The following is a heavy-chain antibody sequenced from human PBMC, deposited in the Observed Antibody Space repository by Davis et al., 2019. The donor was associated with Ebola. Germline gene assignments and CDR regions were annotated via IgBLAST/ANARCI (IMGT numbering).Heavy chain of an antibody. V-gene: IGHV3-7*03. J-gene: IGHJ4*02. CDR2: INHIGYEK. CDR1: GYSFRNDW. CDR3: TRDLSPSDVWRRYFEF. D-gene: IGHD3-16*01. Sequence: GESLKISCAVSGYSFRNDWMAWVRQAPGKGLEWVANINHIGYEKYYGDSVKGRFTISRDNAKNSVYLQMDSLRVEGTAVYYCTRDLSPSDVWRRYFEFWGQGTLVTVSS.